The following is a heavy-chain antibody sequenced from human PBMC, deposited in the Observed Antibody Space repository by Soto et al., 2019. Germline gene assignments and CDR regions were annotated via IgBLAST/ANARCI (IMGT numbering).Heavy chain of an antibody. D-gene: IGHD3-22*01. CDR2: IDPGDSDT. J-gene: IGHJ3*02. CDR3: ARHVPAYYYDSSGYRSAYAFDI. V-gene: IGHV5-10-1*01. CDR1: GYSFTSYW. Sequence: GESLKISCKGSGYSFTSYWIGWVRQMPGKGLEWMGRIDPGDSDTNYSPSFQGHVTISADKSISTAYLQWSSLKASDTAMYYCARHVPAYYYDSSGYRSAYAFDIWGQGTMVTVSS.